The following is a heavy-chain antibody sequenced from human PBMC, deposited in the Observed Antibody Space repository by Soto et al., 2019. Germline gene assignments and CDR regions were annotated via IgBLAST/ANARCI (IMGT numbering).Heavy chain of an antibody. CDR3: ARLNRGYSSGWSPYYYYGMDV. CDR1: GYTFTSYD. V-gene: IGHV1-8*01. CDR2: MKPNSGNT. J-gene: IGHJ6*02. D-gene: IGHD6-19*01. Sequence: ASVKVSFKASGYTFTSYDINWVRQATGQGREGMGWMKPNSGNTGYAQKFQGRVTMTRNTSISTAYMELSSLRSEDTAVYYCARLNRGYSSGWSPYYYYGMDVWGQGTTVTVSS.